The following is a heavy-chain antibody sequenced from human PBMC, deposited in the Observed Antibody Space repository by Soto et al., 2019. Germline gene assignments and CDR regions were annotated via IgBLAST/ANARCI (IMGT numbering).Heavy chain of an antibody. V-gene: IGHV4-34*01. D-gene: IGHD6-6*01. CDR1: GGSFSGYY. CDR3: ARGHIGVAARPHSNWFDP. J-gene: IGHJ5*02. Sequence: QVQLQQWGAGLLKPSETLSLTCAVYGGSFSGYYWSWIRQPPGKGLEWIGEINHSGSTNYNPSLKSRVNISVDTSKNQFSLKLSSVTAADTAVYYCARGHIGVAARPHSNWFDPWGQGTLVTVSS. CDR2: INHSGST.